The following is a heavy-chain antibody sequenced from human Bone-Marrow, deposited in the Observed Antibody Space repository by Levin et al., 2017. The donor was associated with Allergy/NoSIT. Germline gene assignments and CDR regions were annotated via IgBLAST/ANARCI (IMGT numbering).Heavy chain of an antibody. J-gene: IGHJ2*01. D-gene: IGHD2-21*02. CDR3: ARGTVTANYFDL. V-gene: IGHV4-59*01. CDR2: IYYSGNS. CDR1: GDSINNSY. Sequence: SQTLSLTCTVSGDSINNSYLTWIRQPPGRRPEWLGYIYYSGNSNYNPSLKTRLTMSVDRSKNQFSLQMTSVTAADAALYFCARGTVTANYFDLWGRGTLVSVSS.